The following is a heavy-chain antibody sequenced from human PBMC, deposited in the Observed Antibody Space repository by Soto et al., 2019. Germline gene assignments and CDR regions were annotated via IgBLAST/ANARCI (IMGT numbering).Heavy chain of an antibody. Sequence: QVQLVQSGAELKKPGSSVKVSCKPSGGTFNSYTFGWVRQAPGQGLEWVGRIIPILGLTNNAQKFQGRLKVTADKSTATAYMELSSLRSEDTAIYYCAGQSPGAGDRAFDLWGQGTMVTVSS. J-gene: IGHJ3*01. CDR2: IIPILGLT. CDR3: AGQSPGAGDRAFDL. CDR1: GGTFNSYT. V-gene: IGHV1-69*02. D-gene: IGHD3-16*01.